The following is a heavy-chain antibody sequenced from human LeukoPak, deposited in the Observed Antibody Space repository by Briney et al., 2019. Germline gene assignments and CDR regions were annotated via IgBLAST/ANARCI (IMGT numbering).Heavy chain of an antibody. D-gene: IGHD2-2*01. V-gene: IGHV3-30*14. Sequence: GGPLRLSRTASGFTLSSYAMHWVRPAPGKGLDWVAVISSDGSIKYYADSVKGRFTISRDNSKNTLYPQINSLNHYDTAVYYCASRTDTSYPVDLWGQGTMVTVSS. CDR2: ISSDGSIK. CDR3: ASRTDTSYPVDL. CDR1: GFTLSSYA. J-gene: IGHJ3*01.